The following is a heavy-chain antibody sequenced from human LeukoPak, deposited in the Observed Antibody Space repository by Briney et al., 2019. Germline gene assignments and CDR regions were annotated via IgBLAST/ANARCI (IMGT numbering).Heavy chain of an antibody. CDR1: GGTFSSYA. CDR2: IIPIFGTA. J-gene: IGHJ4*02. D-gene: IGHD3-22*01. CDR3: ARGGGDYYDSSGYYLTY. Sequence: SVKVSCKASGGTFSSYAISWVRQAPGQGLEWMGGIIPIFGTAYYAQKFQGRVTITTDESTSTAYMELSSLRSEDTAVYYCARGGGDYYDSSGYYLTYWGQGTLVTVSS. V-gene: IGHV1-69*05.